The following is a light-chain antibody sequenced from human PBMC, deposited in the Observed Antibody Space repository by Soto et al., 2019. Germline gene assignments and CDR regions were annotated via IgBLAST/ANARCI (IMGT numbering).Light chain of an antibody. CDR2: YAA. Sequence: DVQMTQSPSFLSASVGDRVTFTCRASQDISHYLAWYQQRPGKVPKLLIYYAANLQLGVPSRFSGSGSGTDFTLTISSLQPEDVGTYYCQQYTKDTPGTFGQGTKVDIK. V-gene: IGKV1-27*01. CDR3: QQYTKDTPGT. CDR1: QDISHY. J-gene: IGKJ1*01.